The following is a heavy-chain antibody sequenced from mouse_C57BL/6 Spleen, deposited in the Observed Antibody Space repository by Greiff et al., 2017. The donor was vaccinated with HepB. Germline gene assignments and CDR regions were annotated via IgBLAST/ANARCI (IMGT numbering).Heavy chain of an antibody. V-gene: IGHV5-17*01. CDR1: GFTFSDYG. CDR3: ARPVLRYAMDY. J-gene: IGHJ4*01. Sequence: EVKLVESGGGLVKPGGSLKLSCAASGFTFSDYGMHWVRQAPEKGLEWVAYISSGSSTIYYADTVKGRFTISRDNAKNTLFLQMTSLRSEDPAMYYCARPVLRYAMDYWGQGTSVTVSS. CDR2: ISSGSSTI. D-gene: IGHD1-1*01.